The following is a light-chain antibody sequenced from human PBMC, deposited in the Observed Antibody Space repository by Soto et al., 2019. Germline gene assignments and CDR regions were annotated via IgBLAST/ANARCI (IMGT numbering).Light chain of an antibody. CDR3: MQGTHWPRLT. V-gene: IGKV2-30*01. J-gene: IGKJ4*01. Sequence: VVMTQSPLSMPVTLGQPASISCRPSQSLVDSDGNTSLYRFQQRPDQSPRRLPYMVSNRDSGGPDRCSGSGAGTDVTLKISRVEAEDVWVYYCMQGTHWPRLTFGGGTKVEIK. CDR2: MVS. CDR1: QSLVDSDGNTS.